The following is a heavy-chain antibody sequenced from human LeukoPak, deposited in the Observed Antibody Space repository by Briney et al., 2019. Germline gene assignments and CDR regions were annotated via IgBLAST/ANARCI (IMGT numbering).Heavy chain of an antibody. CDR1: GFTFSSYA. J-gene: IGHJ4*02. V-gene: IGHV3-23*01. Sequence: GGSLRLSCAASGFTFSSYAMSWVRQAPGKELEWVSAISGSGGSTYYADSVKGRFTISRDNSKNTLYLQMNSLRAEDTAVYYCAKALTNYDYVWGSYRYIDYWGQGTLVTVSS. D-gene: IGHD3-16*02. CDR3: AKALTNYDYVWGSYRYIDY. CDR2: ISGSGGST.